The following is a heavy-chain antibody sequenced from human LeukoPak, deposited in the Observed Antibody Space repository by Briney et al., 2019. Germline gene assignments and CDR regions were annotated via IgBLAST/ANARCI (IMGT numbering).Heavy chain of an antibody. J-gene: IGHJ4*02. CDR3: ARGLGYCSGGSCYSLDY. D-gene: IGHD2-15*01. V-gene: IGHV4-34*01. CDR2: INHSGST. CDR1: GGSFSGYY. Sequence: SETLSLTCAVYGGSFSGYYWSWIRQPPGKGLEWIGEINHSGSTNYSPSLKSRVTISVDTSKNQFSLKLSSVTAADTAVYYCARGLGYCSGGSCYSLDYWGQGTLVTVSS.